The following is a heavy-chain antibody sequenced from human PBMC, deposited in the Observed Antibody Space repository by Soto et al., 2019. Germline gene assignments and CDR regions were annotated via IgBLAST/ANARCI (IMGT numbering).Heavy chain of an antibody. D-gene: IGHD2-2*01. Sequence: GEAVNISFTCVGYIFTSYWIGWVRQMPGKVLEWMGIIYPGDSDTRYSPSFQGQVTISADKSITTAYLQWSSLKASDTAMYYCARGYCTTTICDPWFDPWGQGTLVTVSS. CDR2: IYPGDSDT. V-gene: IGHV5-51*01. CDR1: GYIFTSYW. J-gene: IGHJ5*02. CDR3: ARGYCTTTICDPWFDP.